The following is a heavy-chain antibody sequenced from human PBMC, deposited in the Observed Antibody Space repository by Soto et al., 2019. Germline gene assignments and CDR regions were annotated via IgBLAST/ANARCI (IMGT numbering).Heavy chain of an antibody. D-gene: IGHD2-8*01. CDR1: GYTFTRYG. V-gene: IGHV1-18*01. CDR3: AKNGQPPYYYYGLDV. CDR2: ISGYNGDT. J-gene: IGHJ6*02. Sequence: QGHLVQSGAEVKKPGASVKVSCKASGYTFTRYGISWVRQAPGQGLEWMGWISGYNGDTHYAQNLQGRVTMTIDTSTTTAYMELRSLTSDDTAVYYCAKNGQPPYYYYGLDVWGQGTTVTVSS.